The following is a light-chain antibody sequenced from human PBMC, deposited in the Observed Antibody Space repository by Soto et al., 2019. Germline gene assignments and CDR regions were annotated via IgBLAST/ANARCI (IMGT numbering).Light chain of an antibody. CDR1: QSVSSSY. CDR3: QQRSNWPIT. J-gene: IGKJ5*01. Sequence: IVLTQSTGTLSLSPGERATLSCRASQSVSSSYLAWYQQKPGQAPRLLIYGASSRATGIPDRFSGSGSGTDFTLTISRLEPEDFAVYYCQQRSNWPITFGQGTRLEIK. V-gene: IGKV3D-20*02. CDR2: GAS.